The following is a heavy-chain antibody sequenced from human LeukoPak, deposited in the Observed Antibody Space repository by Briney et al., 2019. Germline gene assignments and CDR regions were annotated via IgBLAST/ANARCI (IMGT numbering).Heavy chain of an antibody. Sequence: GSSVKVSCKASGGTFSSYAISWVRQAPGQGLEWMGRIIPILGIANYAQKFQGRVTITADKSTSTAYMELSSLRSEDTAVYHCARGVGDGLAAAGNCFDYWGQGTLATVSS. V-gene: IGHV1-69*04. CDR3: ARGVGDGLAAAGNCFDY. D-gene: IGHD6-13*01. CDR1: GGTFSSYA. J-gene: IGHJ4*02. CDR2: IIPILGIA.